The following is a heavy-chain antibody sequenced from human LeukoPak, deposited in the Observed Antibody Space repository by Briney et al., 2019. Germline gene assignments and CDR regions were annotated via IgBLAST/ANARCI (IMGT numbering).Heavy chain of an antibody. Sequence: GGSLRLSCTASGFTFGDYAMSWVRQAPGKGLEWVGFIRSKAYGGTTEYAASVKGRFTISRDDSKSTAYLQMNSLKTEDTAVYYCTRAPYDSSGYDYWGQGTLVTVSS. D-gene: IGHD3-22*01. V-gene: IGHV3-49*04. CDR3: TRAPYDSSGYDY. CDR2: IRSKAYGGTT. J-gene: IGHJ4*02. CDR1: GFTFGDYA.